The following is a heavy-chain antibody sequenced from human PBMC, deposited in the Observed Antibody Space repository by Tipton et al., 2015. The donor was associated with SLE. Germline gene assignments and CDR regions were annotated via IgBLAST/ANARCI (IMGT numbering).Heavy chain of an antibody. CDR1: GFTFSDYY. CDR3: ARHPGARHFDY. J-gene: IGHJ4*02. D-gene: IGHD6-6*01. Sequence: GSLRLSCAASGFTFSDYYMSWIRQAPGKGLEWVSYISSSGSNKYYADSVKGPFTISRDNSKNTLYLQMNSLRAEDTAVYYCARHPGARHFDYWGQGTLVTVSS. V-gene: IGHV3-11*04. CDR2: ISSSGSNK.